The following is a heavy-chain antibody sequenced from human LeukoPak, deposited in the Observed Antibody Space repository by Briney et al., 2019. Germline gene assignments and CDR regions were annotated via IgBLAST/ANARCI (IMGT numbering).Heavy chain of an antibody. D-gene: IGHD6-13*01. CDR2: IYPGDSDT. Sequence: GESLKISCKGSGYGFTSYWIGWVRQMPGKGLEWMGIIYPGDSDTRYSPSFQGQVTISADKSISTAYLQWSSLKASDTAMYYCARLARGYSSSPTYGMDVWGQGTTVTVSS. V-gene: IGHV5-51*01. CDR1: GYGFTSYW. J-gene: IGHJ6*02. CDR3: ARLARGYSSSPTYGMDV.